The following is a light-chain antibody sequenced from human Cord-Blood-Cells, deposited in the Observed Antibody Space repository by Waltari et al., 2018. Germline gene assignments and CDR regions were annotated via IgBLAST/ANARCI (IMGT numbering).Light chain of an antibody. CDR1: KSVVYSSNNKNY. V-gene: IGKV4-1*01. CDR2: WAS. Sequence: IVMTQSPDSLAVSLGARSTIHCKPSKSVVYSSNNKNYLAWYQQKPGQPPKLLIYWASTRETGVPDRFSGSGSGTDFTLTISSLQAEDVAVYYCQQYYSTPYTFGQGTKLEIK. CDR3: QQYYSTPYT. J-gene: IGKJ2*01.